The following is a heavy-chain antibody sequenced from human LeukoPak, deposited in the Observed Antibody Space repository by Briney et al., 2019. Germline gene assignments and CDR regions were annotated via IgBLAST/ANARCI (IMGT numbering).Heavy chain of an antibody. CDR3: ARLYATSWGFFDP. J-gene: IGHJ2*01. Sequence: GGSLRLSCAASGFTFKSYGLHWVRRAPGKGLEWVAFTRNDGKTQYYADSVKGRFTISRDNSRNTMFLQMNSLRPEDTAVYYCARLYATSWGFFDPWGRGTLVTVSS. CDR2: TRNDGKTQ. D-gene: IGHD2-2*01. V-gene: IGHV3-30*02. CDR1: GFTFKSYG.